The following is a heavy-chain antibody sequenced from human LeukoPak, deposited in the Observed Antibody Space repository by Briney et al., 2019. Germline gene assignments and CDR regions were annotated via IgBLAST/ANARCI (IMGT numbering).Heavy chain of an antibody. CDR1: GFTFSSYW. Sequence: GGPLRLSCAASGFTFSSYWMSGVRQAAGKVLEGVAYIKQDGSYIDYVDSVKGRFTISRDNAKNSLDLQMNSLRVEDTAVYYCARGTLSFDYWGQGTLVTVSS. J-gene: IGHJ4*02. CDR2: IKQDGSYI. CDR3: ARGTLSFDY. V-gene: IGHV3-7*01.